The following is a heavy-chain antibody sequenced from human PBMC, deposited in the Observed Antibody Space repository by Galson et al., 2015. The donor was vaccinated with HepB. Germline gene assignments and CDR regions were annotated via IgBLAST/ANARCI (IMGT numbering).Heavy chain of an antibody. Sequence: SLRLSCAASGFTFSAYWMHWVRQIPGKGLVWVSRINTDGSSISYADSVKGRFTISRDNAKNTVYLQMNNLRAEDTAVYYCARPLNGGNWIVAFDVWGQGTMVTISS. V-gene: IGHV3-74*01. J-gene: IGHJ3*01. D-gene: IGHD4-23*01. CDR2: INTDGSSI. CDR3: ARPLNGGNWIVAFDV. CDR1: GFTFSAYW.